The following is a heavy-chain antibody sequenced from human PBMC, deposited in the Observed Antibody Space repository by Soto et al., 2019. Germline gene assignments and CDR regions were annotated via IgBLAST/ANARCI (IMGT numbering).Heavy chain of an antibody. J-gene: IGHJ4*02. CDR1: GFTFTSSA. D-gene: IGHD3-22*01. CDR2: IVVGSGNT. CDR3: ARDDRSSLLNY. V-gene: IGHV1-58*02. Sequence: GASVKVSCKASGFTFTSSAMQWVRQARGQRLEWIGWIVVGSGNTNYAQKFQERVTITRDMSTSTAYMELSSLRSEDTAVYYCARDDRSSLLNYWGQGTPVTVSS.